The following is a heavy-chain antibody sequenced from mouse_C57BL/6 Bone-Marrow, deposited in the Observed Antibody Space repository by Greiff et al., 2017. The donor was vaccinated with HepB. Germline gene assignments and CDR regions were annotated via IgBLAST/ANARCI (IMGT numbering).Heavy chain of an antibody. Sequence: EVQGVESGGGLVQPGGSLSLSCAASGFTFTDYYMSWVRQPPGKALEWLGFIRNKANGYTTKYSASVKGPFTISRDNSQSILYLRMNALGAEDSDTYDCARLGQGFAYWGQGTLVTVSA. J-gene: IGHJ3*01. D-gene: IGHD3-3*01. CDR1: GFTFTDYY. V-gene: IGHV7-3*01. CDR2: IRNKANGYTT. CDR3: ARLGQGFAY.